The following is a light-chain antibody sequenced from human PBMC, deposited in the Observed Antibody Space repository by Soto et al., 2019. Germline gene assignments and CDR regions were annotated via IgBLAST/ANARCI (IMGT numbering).Light chain of an antibody. Sequence: DIQMTQSPSSLSASVGDRVTITCRASQSISTSLNWDQQKPGKAPKLLIHTTSSLQRGVPSRFSGSGSGTDFTLTVDSLQPDDFATYYCQQSYSTPTFGQGTKVEIK. CDR2: TTS. V-gene: IGKV1-39*01. CDR1: QSISTS. J-gene: IGKJ2*01. CDR3: QQSYSTPT.